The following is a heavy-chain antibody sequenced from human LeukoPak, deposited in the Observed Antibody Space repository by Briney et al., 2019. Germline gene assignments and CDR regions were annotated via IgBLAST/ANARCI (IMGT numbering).Heavy chain of an antibody. CDR2: INTDGSTT. CDR1: GFTFSHYW. Sequence: GSLRLSCAASGFTFSHYWMHWVRQAPGKELVWVSRINTDGSTTDYADSVKGRFTISRDNAKNTLYLQMNSLRVEDTAVYYCVRLLDLDFWGQGTLVTVSS. V-gene: IGHV3-74*01. CDR3: VRLLDLDF. D-gene: IGHD3-3*01. J-gene: IGHJ4*02.